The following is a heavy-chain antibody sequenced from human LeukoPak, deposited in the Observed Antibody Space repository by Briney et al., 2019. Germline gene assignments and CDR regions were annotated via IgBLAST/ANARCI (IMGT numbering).Heavy chain of an antibody. CDR2: IKQDGSEK. J-gene: IGHJ3*02. CDR1: GFTFSSYW. Sequence: GGSLRLSCAASGFTFSSYWMSWIRQAPGKGLEWVANIKQDGSEKDYVGSVKGRFTISRDNAKNSLYLQINSLRAEDTAVYYCAREGRGGFDIWGQGTMVTVSS. CDR3: AREGRGGFDI. V-gene: IGHV3-7*01. D-gene: IGHD6-25*01.